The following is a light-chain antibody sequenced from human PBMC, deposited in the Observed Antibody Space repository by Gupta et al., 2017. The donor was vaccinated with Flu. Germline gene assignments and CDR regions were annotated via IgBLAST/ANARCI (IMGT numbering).Light chain of an antibody. Sequence: CSVAQLVNKHASCNKHKPSPSPVLVIYQDTKRPSGIPERFSGSNSGNTATLTISGTQAMEEAEYYCQAWDSSTVVFGGGTKLTVL. V-gene: IGLV3-1*01. CDR3: QAWDSSTVV. CDR1: QLVNKH. J-gene: IGLJ2*01. CDR2: QDT.